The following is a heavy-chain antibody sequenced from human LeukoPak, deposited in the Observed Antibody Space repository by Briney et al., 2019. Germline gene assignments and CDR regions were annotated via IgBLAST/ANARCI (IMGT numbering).Heavy chain of an antibody. Sequence: SETLSLTCTVSGDSIRNTIYYWAWIRQPPGKGLEWIGTIYYDGTTYYNSSLKSRVTISMDTSKNQFSLKLTSVTAADTAVYYCANRPGSGSGWGQGTLVTVSS. V-gene: IGHV4-39*07. CDR3: ANRPGSGSG. CDR2: IYYDGTT. D-gene: IGHD6-19*01. CDR1: GDSIRNTIYY. J-gene: IGHJ4*02.